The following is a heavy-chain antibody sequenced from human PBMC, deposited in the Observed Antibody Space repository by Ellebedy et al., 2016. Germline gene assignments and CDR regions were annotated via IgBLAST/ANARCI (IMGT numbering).Heavy chain of an antibody. Sequence: GESLKISXAASGFTVKTYVFNWVRQAPGKGLAWVSSVSGTDDSTTYADSVRGRFFISRDSSTNTLFLQMNSLRPEDTAVYHGAVDGTDVWGAGTSVTVAS. CDR3: AVDGTDV. J-gene: IGHJ6*04. V-gene: IGHV3-23*01. CDR2: VSGTDDST. D-gene: IGHD1-26*01. CDR1: GFTVKTYV.